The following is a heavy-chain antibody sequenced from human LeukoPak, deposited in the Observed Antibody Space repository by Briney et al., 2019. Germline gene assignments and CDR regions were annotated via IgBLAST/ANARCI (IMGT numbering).Heavy chain of an antibody. J-gene: IGHJ5*02. Sequence: GKSLKISCKGSGYSFTSYWIGWVRQMPGKGLEWMEIIYPGDSDTRYSPSFQGQVTISADKSISTAYLQWSSLKASDTAMYYCAREKYSSSSRWFDPWGQGTLVTVSS. CDR3: AREKYSSSSRWFDP. V-gene: IGHV5-51*01. CDR2: IYPGDSDT. D-gene: IGHD6-6*01. CDR1: GYSFTSYW.